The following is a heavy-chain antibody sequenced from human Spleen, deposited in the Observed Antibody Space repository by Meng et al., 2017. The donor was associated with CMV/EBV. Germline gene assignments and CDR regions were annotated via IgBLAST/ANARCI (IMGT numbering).Heavy chain of an antibody. CDR2: GSGSGGST. J-gene: IGHJ4*02. D-gene: IGHD3-10*01. CDR1: GFTFSNYA. CDR3: AKGLYHGSGGYYFDH. V-gene: IGHV3-23*01. Sequence: GGSLRLSCVASGFTFSNYAMSWVRQAPGKGLEWVSGGSGSGGSTYYADSVKGRFTISRDTSKSTVYLQMNSLRAEDTAVYYCAKGLYHGSGGYYFDHWGQGTLVTVSS.